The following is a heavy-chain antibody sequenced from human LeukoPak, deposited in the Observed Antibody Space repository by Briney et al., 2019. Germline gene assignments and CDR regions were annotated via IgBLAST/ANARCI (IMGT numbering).Heavy chain of an antibody. J-gene: IGHJ4*02. D-gene: IGHD6-19*01. CDR2: ISSSGSTI. CDR1: GFTFSDYY. Sequence: GGSLRLSCAASGFTFSDYYMSWIRQAPGKGLEWVSYISSSGSTIYYADSVKGRFTISRDNAKNSVHLQMNSLRAEDTAVYYCARDQTAVAGFDYWGQGTLVTVSS. V-gene: IGHV3-11*04. CDR3: ARDQTAVAGFDY.